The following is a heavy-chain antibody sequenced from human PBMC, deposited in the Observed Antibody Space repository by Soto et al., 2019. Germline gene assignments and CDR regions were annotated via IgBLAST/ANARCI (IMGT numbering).Heavy chain of an antibody. D-gene: IGHD3-22*01. CDR2: ISGSGGST. Sequence: GGSLRLSCAASGFTFSSYAMSWVRQAPGKGLEWVSAISGSGGSTYYADSVKGRFTISRDNSKNTLYLQMNSLRAEDTAVYYCAGTDYYDSSAAFDYWGQGTLVTVSS. V-gene: IGHV3-23*01. J-gene: IGHJ4*02. CDR1: GFTFSSYA. CDR3: AGTDYYDSSAAFDY.